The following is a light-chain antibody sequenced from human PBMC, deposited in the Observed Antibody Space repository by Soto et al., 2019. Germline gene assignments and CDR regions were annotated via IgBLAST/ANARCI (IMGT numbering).Light chain of an antibody. CDR2: DVS. V-gene: IGLV2-14*03. CDR3: RSYTTSSTYV. J-gene: IGLJ1*01. Sequence: QSVLTQPASVSGSPGQSITISCTGTSSDVGGYNYVSWYQQHPGKAPKLMIYDVSNRPSGVSNRFSGFKSGNTASLTISGLHAEDEADYYCRSYTTSSTYVFGPGTKVTVL. CDR1: SSDVGGYNY.